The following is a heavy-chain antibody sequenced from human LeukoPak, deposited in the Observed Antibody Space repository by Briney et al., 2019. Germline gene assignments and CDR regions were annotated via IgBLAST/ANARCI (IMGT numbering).Heavy chain of an antibody. V-gene: IGHV3-7*01. D-gene: IGHD3-10*01. CDR2: IKQDGSEK. J-gene: IGHJ4*02. Sequence: PGGSLRLSCAASGFTFNSYWMSWVRQAPGKGLEWVANIKQDGSEKYYVDSVKGRFTISRDNAKNSLYLQMNSLRAEDTAVYYCAREERLWFGELPLGYWGQETLVTVSS. CDR3: AREERLWFGELPLGY. CDR1: GFTFNSYW.